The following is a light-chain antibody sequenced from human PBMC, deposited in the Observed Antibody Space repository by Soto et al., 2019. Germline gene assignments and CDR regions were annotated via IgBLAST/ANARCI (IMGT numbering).Light chain of an antibody. J-gene: IGKJ1*01. CDR1: QGISSY. CDR3: QQLNSYPPT. CDR2: AAS. Sequence: DIQLTPSPSFLSASVGDRVTITCRASQGISSYLAWYQQKPGKAPKLLIYAASTLQSGVPSRFSGSGSGTEFTLTISSLQPEDFATYYCQQLNSYPPTFGQGTKGDIK. V-gene: IGKV1-9*01.